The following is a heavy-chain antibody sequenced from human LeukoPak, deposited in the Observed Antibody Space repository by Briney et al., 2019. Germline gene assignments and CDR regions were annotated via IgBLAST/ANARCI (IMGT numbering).Heavy chain of an antibody. CDR2: INPSGGST. Sequence: ASVKVSCKASGYTFTSYYMHWVRQAPGQGLEWMGIINPSGGSTNYAQKLQGRVTMTTDTSTSTAYMELRSLRSDDTAVYYCARGRSSYSGSYSEYNYWGQGTLVTVSS. D-gene: IGHD1-26*01. CDR1: GYTFTSYY. J-gene: IGHJ4*02. V-gene: IGHV1-46*01. CDR3: ARGRSSYSGSYSEYNY.